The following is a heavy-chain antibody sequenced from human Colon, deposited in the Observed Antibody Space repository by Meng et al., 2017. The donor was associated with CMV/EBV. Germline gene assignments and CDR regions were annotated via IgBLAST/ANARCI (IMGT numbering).Heavy chain of an antibody. D-gene: IGHD5-12*01. CDR3: ARAREVGYSAYDYYDF. CDR1: GYSFSSYG. Sequence: SGYSFSSYGISWVRQAPGQGLEWMGWIRTYNGNTDYAQKFQGRVTMTTDTLTSTAYMELTSLKSDDTAVFYCARAREVGYSAYDYYDFWGQGTLVTVSS. J-gene: IGHJ4*02. CDR2: IRTYNGNT. V-gene: IGHV1-18*01.